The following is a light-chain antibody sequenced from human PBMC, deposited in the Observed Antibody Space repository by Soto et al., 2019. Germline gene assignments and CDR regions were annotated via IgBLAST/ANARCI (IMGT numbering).Light chain of an antibody. CDR3: MQASQSRT. Sequence: DIVMTQTPPSLSVTLGQPASISCRSSQSLVYSDGDTYLSWLQQRPGQPLRILIYKVSNRFSGVPARVSGSGAGTDFTLIISRVEAEDVGVYYCMQASQSRTFGQGARLEMK. V-gene: IGKV2-24*01. CDR1: QSLVYSDGDTY. CDR2: KVS. J-gene: IGKJ5*01.